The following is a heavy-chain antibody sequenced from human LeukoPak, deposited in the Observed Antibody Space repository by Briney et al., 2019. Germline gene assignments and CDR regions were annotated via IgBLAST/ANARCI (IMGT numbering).Heavy chain of an antibody. D-gene: IGHD3-22*01. CDR3: ARRRYYDGSGYLE. J-gene: IGHJ1*01. CDR2: IYYSGRT. Sequence: SETLSLTCSVSGDSVSRSDSYWDWIRQPPGKGLGWIGTIYYSGRTYYSPSLKSRVTMSVDPSNNQFSLTLRSVTAADTAVYYCARRRYYDGSGYLEWGQGTLLSVSS. V-gene: IGHV4-39*01. CDR1: GDSVSRSDSY.